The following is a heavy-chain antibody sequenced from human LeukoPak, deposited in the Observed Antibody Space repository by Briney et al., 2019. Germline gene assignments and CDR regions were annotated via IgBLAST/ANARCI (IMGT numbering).Heavy chain of an antibody. CDR1: GFTFSSYG. D-gene: IGHD3-3*01. J-gene: IGHJ4*02. CDR3: AKAPTIFGVVIIRENYFDY. Sequence: QPGGSLRLSCAASGFTFSSYGMHWVRQAPGKGLEWVAFIRYDGSNKYYADSVKGRFTISRDNSKNTLYLQMNSLRAEDTAVYYCAKAPTIFGVVIIRENYFDYWGQGTLVTVCS. V-gene: IGHV3-30*02. CDR2: IRYDGSNK.